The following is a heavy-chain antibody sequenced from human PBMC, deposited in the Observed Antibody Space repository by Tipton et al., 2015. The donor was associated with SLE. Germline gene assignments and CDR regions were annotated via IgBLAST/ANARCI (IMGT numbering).Heavy chain of an antibody. Sequence: LRLSCTVSGGSISSSSYYWGWIRQPPGKGLEWIGSIYYSGSTYYSPSLKSRVTISVDTSKNPFSLKLSSVTAADTAVYYCARGANDDSSGHYVDYWGQGTLVTVSS. CDR3: ARGANDDSSGHYVDY. CDR2: IYYSGST. CDR1: GGSISSSSYY. J-gene: IGHJ4*02. V-gene: IGHV4-39*01. D-gene: IGHD3-22*01.